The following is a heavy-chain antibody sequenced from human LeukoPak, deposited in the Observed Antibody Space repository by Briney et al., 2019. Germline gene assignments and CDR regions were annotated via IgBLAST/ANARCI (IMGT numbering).Heavy chain of an antibody. V-gene: IGHV1-69*05. CDR3: ARDHALAVAGTQGT. CDR1: GGTFSSYA. J-gene: IGHJ4*02. CDR2: IIPIFGTA. D-gene: IGHD6-19*01. Sequence: SVKVSCKASGGTFSSYAISWVRQAPGQGLEWMGRIIPIFGTANYAQKFQGRVTITTDESTSTAYMELSSLRSEDTAVNYCARDHALAVAGTQGTWGQGTLVTVSS.